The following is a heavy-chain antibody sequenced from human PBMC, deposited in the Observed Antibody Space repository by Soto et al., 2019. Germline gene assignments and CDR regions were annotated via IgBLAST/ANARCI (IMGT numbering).Heavy chain of an antibody. V-gene: IGHV3-30-3*01. CDR2: LSYDGSNI. Sequence: QVQLVESGGGVVQPGRSLRLSCAASGFTFSIYPMHWVRQAPGKGLEWVAVLSYDGSNIHYADSVKGRFTISRDNSKNTLYLKMSSLRPEDTAVYYCARIETYSSSGENWGQGTLVTV. CDR3: ARIETYSSSGEN. J-gene: IGHJ4*02. D-gene: IGHD6-13*01. CDR1: GFTFSIYP.